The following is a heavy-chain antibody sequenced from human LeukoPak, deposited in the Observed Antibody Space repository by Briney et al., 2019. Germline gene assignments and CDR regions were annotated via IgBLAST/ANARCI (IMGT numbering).Heavy chain of an antibody. CDR2: IGTAGDT. D-gene: IGHD6-13*01. CDR3: ARGRDSSSWYEIDY. CDR1: WFPFSYFG. J-gene: IGHJ4*02. Sequence: GSRERFFSASWFPFSYFGIHWGRPATGKGLEWVCAIGTAGDTYYPGSVKGRFTISRENAKNSLYLQMNSLRAGDTAVYYCARGRDSSSWYEIDYWGQGTLVTVSS. V-gene: IGHV3-13*04.